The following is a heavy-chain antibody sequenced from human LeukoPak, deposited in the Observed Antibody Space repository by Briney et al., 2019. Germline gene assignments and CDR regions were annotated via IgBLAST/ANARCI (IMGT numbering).Heavy chain of an antibody. D-gene: IGHD3-22*01. CDR2: IYYSGST. CDR3: ARVAREGLGSGYYGVYYYYMDV. V-gene: IGHV4-59*01. Sequence: SETLSLTCTVSGGSISSYYWSWIRKPPGKGLEWIGYIYYSGSTNYSPSLKSRVTISVDTSKNQFSLKLSSVTAADTAVYYCARVAREGLGSGYYGVYYYYMDVWGKGTTVTVSS. CDR1: GGSISSYY. J-gene: IGHJ6*03.